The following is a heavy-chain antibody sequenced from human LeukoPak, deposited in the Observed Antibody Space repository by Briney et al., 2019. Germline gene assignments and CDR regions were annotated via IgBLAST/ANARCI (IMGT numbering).Heavy chain of an antibody. V-gene: IGHV3-23*01. CDR2: ISGSGGST. CDR3: AVAPKSVSLSGSYYFDY. Sequence: GGSLRLSCAASGFTFSSYAMSWVRQAPGKGLEWVSAISGSGGSTYYADSVKGRFTISRDNSKDTLYLQMNSLRAEDTAVYYCAVAPKSVSLSGSYYFDYWGQGTLVTVSS. J-gene: IGHJ4*02. D-gene: IGHD1-26*01. CDR1: GFTFSSYA.